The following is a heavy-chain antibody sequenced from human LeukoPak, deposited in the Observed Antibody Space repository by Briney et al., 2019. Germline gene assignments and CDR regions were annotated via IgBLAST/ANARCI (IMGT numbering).Heavy chain of an antibody. J-gene: IGHJ2*01. CDR2: IYYSGST. V-gene: IGHV4-30-4*01. CDR3: ARETTLYQLLRYRYFDL. CDR1: GGSISSGDYY. Sequence: SQTLSLTCTVSGGSISSGDYYWSWIRQPPGKGLEWIGYIYYSGSTYYNPSLKSRVTISVDTSKNQFSLKLSSVTAADTAVYYCARETTLYQLLRYRYFDLWGRGTLVTVSS. D-gene: IGHD2-2*01.